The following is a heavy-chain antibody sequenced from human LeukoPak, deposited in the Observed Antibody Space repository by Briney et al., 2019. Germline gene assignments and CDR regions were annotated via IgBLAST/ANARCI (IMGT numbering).Heavy chain of an antibody. CDR1: GGSTSSYY. Sequence: PSETLSLTCTVSGGSTSSYYWSWIRQPPWKRLESIGRVFTSGIISGSTNYNPSLKSRVTMSVDTSKNQFSLKLTSVTAADTAVYYCARDRYYYDSSSYYSAFETWGQGTMVTVSS. J-gene: IGHJ3*02. CDR3: ARDRYYYDSSSYYSAFET. D-gene: IGHD3-22*01. V-gene: IGHV4-4*07. CDR2: VFTSGIISGST.